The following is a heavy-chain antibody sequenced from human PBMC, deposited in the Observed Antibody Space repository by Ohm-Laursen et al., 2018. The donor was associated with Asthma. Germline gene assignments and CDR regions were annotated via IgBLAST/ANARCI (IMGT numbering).Heavy chain of an antibody. CDR3: AYETWWRFVN. D-gene: IGHD2-15*01. J-gene: IGHJ4*02. CDR2: IKPDGSEK. V-gene: IGHV3-7*01. Sequence: SLRLSCSASGFTFSRSYMTWVRQAPGKGLESVAKIKPDGSEKCYVDSVKGRFTISRDNAKNSLYLQMNSLRPEDTGVYYCAYETWWRFVNWGQGVLVTVSS. CDR1: GFTFSRSY.